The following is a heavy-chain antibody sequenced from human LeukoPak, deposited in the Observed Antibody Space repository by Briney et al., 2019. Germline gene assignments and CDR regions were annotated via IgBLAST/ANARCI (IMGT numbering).Heavy chain of an antibody. D-gene: IGHD3-3*01. CDR2: IKSKTDGGTT. V-gene: IGHV3-15*01. J-gene: IGHJ6*03. CDR1: GFTFSNAW. Sequence: GGSLRLSCAASGFTFSNAWMSWVRQAPGKGLEWVGRIKSKTDGGTTDYAAPVKGRFTISRDDSKNTLYLQMNSLKTEDTAVYYCTTAPSPYYDFNYYYMDVWGKGTTVTVSS. CDR3: TTAPSPYYDFNYYYMDV.